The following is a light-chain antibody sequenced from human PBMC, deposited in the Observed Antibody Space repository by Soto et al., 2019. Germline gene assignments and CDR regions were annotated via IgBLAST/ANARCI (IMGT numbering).Light chain of an antibody. Sequence: EIVLTQSPATLSLSPGERATLSCRASQSVSTYLAWYQQKPGQAPRLLIYDASTRATGIPTRFSGSGSGKDFTLTISNLDPKDFAVYYCQQRSNWRPLTFGEGTKVEIK. CDR3: QQRSNWRPLT. CDR1: QSVSTY. CDR2: DAS. V-gene: IGKV3-11*01. J-gene: IGKJ4*01.